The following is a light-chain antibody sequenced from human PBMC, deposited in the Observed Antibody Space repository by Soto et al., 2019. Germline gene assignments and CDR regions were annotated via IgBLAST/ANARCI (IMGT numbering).Light chain of an antibody. Sequence: QSVLTRPASVSGSPGQSITISCIGTSSDVGGYNYVSWYQHHPGKAPKLMIFDVSNRPLGVSNRFSGSKSGNTASLTISGLQPEDEADYYCSSYTTSNTRQIVFGTGTKVTVL. CDR2: DVS. V-gene: IGLV2-14*03. J-gene: IGLJ1*01. CDR3: SSYTTSNTRQIV. CDR1: SSDVGGYNY.